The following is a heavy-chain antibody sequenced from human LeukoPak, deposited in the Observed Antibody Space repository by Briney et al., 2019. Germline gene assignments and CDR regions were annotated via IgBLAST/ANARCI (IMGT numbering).Heavy chain of an antibody. D-gene: IGHD3-10*01. CDR1: GGSISSYY. CDR3: ARDVLLWFGDDYYYYYVMDV. CDR2: IYYSGST. V-gene: IGHV4-59*01. Sequence: SETLSLACTVSGGSISSYYWSWIRQPPGKGLEWIGYIYYSGSTNYNPSLKSRVTISVDTSKNQFSLKLSSVTAADTAVYYCARDVLLWFGDDYYYYYVMDVWGQGTTVTVSS. J-gene: IGHJ6*02.